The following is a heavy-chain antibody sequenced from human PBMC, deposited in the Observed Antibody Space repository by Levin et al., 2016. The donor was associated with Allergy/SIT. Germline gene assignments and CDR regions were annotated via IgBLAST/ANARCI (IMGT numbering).Heavy chain of an antibody. Sequence: WVRQAPGQGLEWMGIINPSGGSTSYAPKFQGRVTMTRDTSTSTVYMELSSLRSEDTAVYYCAAQSSGYYYDVNAFDIWGQGTMVTVSS. J-gene: IGHJ3*02. CDR2: INPSGGST. V-gene: IGHV1-46*01. D-gene: IGHD3-22*01. CDR3: AAQSSGYYYDVNAFDI.